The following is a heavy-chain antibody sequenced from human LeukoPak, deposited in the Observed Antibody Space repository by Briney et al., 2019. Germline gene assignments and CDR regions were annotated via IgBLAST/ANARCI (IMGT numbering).Heavy chain of an antibody. D-gene: IGHD3-9*01. CDR3: ARVKSWGILTGYYSYMDV. J-gene: IGHJ6*03. CDR1: GGSFSGYY. Sequence: SSETLSLTCAVYGGSFSGYYWSWIRQPPGKGLEWIGEINHSGSTNYNPSLKSRVTISVDTSKNQFSLKLSSVTAADTAVYYCARVKSWGILTGYYSYMDVWGIGTTVTVSS. CDR2: INHSGST. V-gene: IGHV4-34*01.